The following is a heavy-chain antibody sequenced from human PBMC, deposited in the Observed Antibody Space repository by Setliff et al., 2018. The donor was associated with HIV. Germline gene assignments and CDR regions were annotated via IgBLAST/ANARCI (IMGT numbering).Heavy chain of an antibody. CDR1: GFTFSDYY. J-gene: IGHJ5*02. D-gene: IGHD1-26*01. Sequence: PGGSLRLSCAASGFTFSDYYMSWIRQAPGKGLEWVSYISSSGSTIYYADSVKGRFTISRDNAKNSLYLQMNSLRAEDTAVYYCAKVGSTTLSYNWFDPWGQGTLVTVSS. CDR3: AKVGSTTLSYNWFDP. CDR2: ISSSGSTI. V-gene: IGHV3-11*04.